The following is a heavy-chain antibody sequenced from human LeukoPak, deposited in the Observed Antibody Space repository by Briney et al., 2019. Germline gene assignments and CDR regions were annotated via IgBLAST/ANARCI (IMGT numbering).Heavy chain of an antibody. J-gene: IGHJ4*02. Sequence: GGSLRLSCAASGFTFSSSAMTWVRQAPGKGLEWLSAISTSGGDTIHTDSVKGRFTISRDNSKNTMYLQMNTLRAEGTATYYCTKGGNYAPLDYWGQGTLVTVSS. D-gene: IGHD1-7*01. V-gene: IGHV3-23*01. CDR1: GFTFSSSA. CDR2: ISTSGGDT. CDR3: TKGGNYAPLDY.